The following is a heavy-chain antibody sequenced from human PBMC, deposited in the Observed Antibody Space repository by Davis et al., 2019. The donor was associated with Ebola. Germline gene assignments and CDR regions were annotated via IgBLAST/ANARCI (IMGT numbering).Heavy chain of an antibody. J-gene: IGHJ4*02. CDR2: ITGSGRNT. D-gene: IGHD3-22*01. CDR1: GFTFRNYA. CDR3: AKHTMTVVVIDNFDY. V-gene: IGHV3-23*01. Sequence: GESLQISCAASGFTFRNYAMSWVRQAPGKGLEWVAAITGSGRNTYYADSVKGRFTISRDTSKDTVYLQMNSLRAEDTAVYYCAKHTMTVVVIDNFDYWGQGTPVTVSS.